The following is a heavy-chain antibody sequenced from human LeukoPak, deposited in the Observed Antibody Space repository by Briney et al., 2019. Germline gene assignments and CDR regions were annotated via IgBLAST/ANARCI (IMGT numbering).Heavy chain of an antibody. CDR1: GGSFSGYY. V-gene: IGHV4-34*01. Sequence: SETLSLICAVYGGSFSGYYWSWIRQPPGKGLEWIGEINHSGSTNYNPSLKSRVTISVDTSKNQFSLKLSSVTAADTAVYYCARRPYYGSGSYYNVWWFDPWGQGTLVTVSS. D-gene: IGHD3-10*01. J-gene: IGHJ5*02. CDR3: ARRPYYGSGSYYNVWWFDP. CDR2: INHSGST.